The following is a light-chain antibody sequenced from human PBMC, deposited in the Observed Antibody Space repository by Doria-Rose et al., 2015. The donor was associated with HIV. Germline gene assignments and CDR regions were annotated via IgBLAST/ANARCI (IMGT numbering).Light chain of an antibody. CDR3: QQYYDTPS. V-gene: IGKV4-1*01. J-gene: IGKJ3*01. Sequence: TQSPESLGMSLGERATLNCKSNQSLLYTSKNYSAWYQQKPGQPPKLLTYWASTRQSGVPARFSGSGSGTDFTLTISSLEAEDVAVYYCQQYYDTPSFGPGTTVDIK. CDR1: QSLLYTSKNY. CDR2: WAS.